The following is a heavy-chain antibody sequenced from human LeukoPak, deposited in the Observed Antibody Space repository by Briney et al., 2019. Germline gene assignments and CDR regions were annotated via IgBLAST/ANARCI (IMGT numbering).Heavy chain of an antibody. CDR3: AREKYYYGSGSYSAFDI. V-gene: IGHV3-53*05. CDR1: GFTVSSNY. J-gene: IGHJ3*02. Sequence: PGGSLRLSCAASGFTVSSNYMSWVRQAPGKGLEWVSVIYSGGSTYYADSVKGRFTISRDDSKNTLYLQMNSLRAEDTAVYYCAREKYYYGSGSYSAFDIWGQGTMVTVSS. CDR2: IYSGGST. D-gene: IGHD3-10*01.